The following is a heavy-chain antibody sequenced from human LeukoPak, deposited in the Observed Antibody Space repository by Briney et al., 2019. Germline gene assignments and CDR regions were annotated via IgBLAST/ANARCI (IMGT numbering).Heavy chain of an antibody. CDR3: ARSLLDTDDAFDI. V-gene: IGHV1-46*01. D-gene: IGHD5-18*01. CDR2: INPSGGST. CDR1: GYTFTSYY. Sequence: ASVKVSCKASGYTFTSYYMHWVRQAPGQGLEWMGMINPSGGSTSYAQKFQGRVTMTRDTSTSTVYMELSSLRSEDTAVYYCARSLLDTDDAFDIWGQGTMVTVSS. J-gene: IGHJ3*02.